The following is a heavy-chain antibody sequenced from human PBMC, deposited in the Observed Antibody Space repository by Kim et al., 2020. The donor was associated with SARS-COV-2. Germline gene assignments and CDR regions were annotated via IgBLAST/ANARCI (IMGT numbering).Heavy chain of an antibody. V-gene: IGHV1-18*01. CDR3: ARDYYYASGSYYNIFDF. CDR1: GYTFTNYG. D-gene: IGHD3-10*01. CDR2: ISVYNGGT. J-gene: IGHJ4*01. Sequence: ASEKVSCEASGYTFTNYGISWLRQAPGQVLEWMGWISVYNGGTNYAQSLQGRVTMTTDTSTNTAYMELRSLRSDDTAVYYCARDYYYASGSYYNIFDFWG.